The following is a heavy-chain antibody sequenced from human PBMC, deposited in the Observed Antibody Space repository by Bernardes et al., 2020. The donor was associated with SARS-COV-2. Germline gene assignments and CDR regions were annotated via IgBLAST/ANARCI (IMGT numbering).Heavy chain of an antibody. Sequence: GGSLRLSCAASGFTFSSYGMHWVRQAPGKGLEWVALISYDGSNKYYADSVKGRFTISRDNSKNTLYLQMNSLRAEDTAVYYCAKDRLGYCSSLCRAGMDVWGQGTTVTVSS. J-gene: IGHJ6*02. CDR2: ISYDGSNK. CDR3: AKDRLGYCSSLCRAGMDV. D-gene: IGHD2-2*01. CDR1: GFTFSSYG. V-gene: IGHV3-30*18.